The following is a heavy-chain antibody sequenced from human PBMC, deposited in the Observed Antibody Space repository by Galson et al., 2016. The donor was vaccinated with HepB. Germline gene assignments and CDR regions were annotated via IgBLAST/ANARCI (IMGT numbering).Heavy chain of an antibody. CDR2: IWYDGNNK. V-gene: IGHV3-33*01. CDR3: ARGLVAAGTISFDY. D-gene: IGHD6-13*01. J-gene: IGHJ4*02. CDR1: GFTFSYYD. Sequence: SLRLSCAASGFTFSYYDMHWVRQAPGKGLEWVAVIWYDGNNKYYADSVKGRFNISRDNSKNTLYLQMNSLRAEDTAVYYCARGLVAAGTISFDYWGQGTLVTVSS.